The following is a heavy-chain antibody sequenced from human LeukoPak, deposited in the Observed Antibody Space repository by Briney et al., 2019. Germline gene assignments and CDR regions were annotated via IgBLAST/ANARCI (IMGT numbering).Heavy chain of an antibody. V-gene: IGHV4-39*01. D-gene: IGHD6-19*01. CDR3: ASRIAVAGDI. J-gene: IGHJ3*02. CDR1: GGSLSSSSYY. Sequence: SETLSLTSTVYGGSLSSSSYYWGWIRQPPGKGLEWIGRIYYSGSTYYNPSLKSRVTISVATSRTQCSLKLSSVTAADTAVYYSASRIAVAGDICRQGTMVTVSS. CDR2: IYYSGST.